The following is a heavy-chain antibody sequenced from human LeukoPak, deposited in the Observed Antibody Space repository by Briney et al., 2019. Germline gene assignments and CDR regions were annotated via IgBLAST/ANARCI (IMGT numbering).Heavy chain of an antibody. D-gene: IGHD5-24*01. CDR2: IHTGGST. CDR3: AGEGKWLQLRYFDY. CDR1: GFTVSSNY. V-gene: IGHV3-53*01. J-gene: IGHJ4*02. Sequence: GGSLRLSCAASGFTVSSNYMSWVRQAPGKGLEWVSVIHTGGSTYYADSVKGRFTISRDTSNNTLYLQMNSLRAEDTAVYYCAGEGKWLQLRYFDYWGQGTLVTVSS.